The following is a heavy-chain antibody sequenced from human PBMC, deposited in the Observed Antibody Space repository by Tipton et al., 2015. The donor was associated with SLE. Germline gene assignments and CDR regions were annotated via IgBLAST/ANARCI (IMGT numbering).Heavy chain of an antibody. V-gene: IGHV4-34*01. CDR2: INHSGST. D-gene: IGHD5-12*01. CDR3: AGTDETGGSPIVATTRVDY. J-gene: IGHJ4*02. CDR1: GGSFSGYY. Sequence: TLSLTCAVYGGSFSGYYWSWIRQPPGKGLEWIGEINHSGSTNYNPSLKSRVTISVDTSKNQFSRKLSSVTAADTAVYYCAGTDETGGSPIVATTRVDYWGQGTLVTVSS.